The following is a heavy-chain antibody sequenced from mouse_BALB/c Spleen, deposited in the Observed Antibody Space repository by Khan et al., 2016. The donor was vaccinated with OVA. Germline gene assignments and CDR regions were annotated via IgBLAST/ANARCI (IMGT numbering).Heavy chain of an antibody. V-gene: IGHV1-69*02. Sequence: QVQLQQPGTELVKPGASVKLSCKASGYTFTSYWMHWVKRRPGQGLEWIGEIDPSDSQTNYNQEFNGKATLTVYTSSYTAYLYLSSLSSEATAALYCARAYIYVGRTWCGYWGRASLVTGSA. D-gene: IGHD1-1*02. CDR1: GYTFTSYW. J-gene: IGHJ3*01. CDR3: ARAYIYVGRTWCGY. CDR2: IDPSDSQT.